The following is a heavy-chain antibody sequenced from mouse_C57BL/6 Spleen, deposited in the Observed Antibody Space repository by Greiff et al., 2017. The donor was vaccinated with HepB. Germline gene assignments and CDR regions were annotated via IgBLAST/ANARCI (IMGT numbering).Heavy chain of an antibody. D-gene: IGHD1-1*01. V-gene: IGHV5-4*01. J-gene: IGHJ4*01. Sequence: DVKLVESGGGLVKPGGSLKLSCAASGFTFSSYAMSWVRQTPEKRLEWVATISDGGSYTYYPDNVKGRFTISRDNAKNNLYLQMSHLKSEDTAMYYCARDLDYYGSNHAMDYWGQGTSVTVSS. CDR1: GFTFSSYA. CDR3: ARDLDYYGSNHAMDY. CDR2: ISDGGSYT.